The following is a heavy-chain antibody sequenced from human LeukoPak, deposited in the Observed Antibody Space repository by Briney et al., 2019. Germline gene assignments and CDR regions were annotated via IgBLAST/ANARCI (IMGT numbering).Heavy chain of an antibody. J-gene: IGHJ4*02. D-gene: IGHD3-16*01. V-gene: IGHV3-23*01. CDR3: AKAGGDDYFDY. CDR2: ISGSGGST. CDR1: GVTFSSYA. Sequence: GGSLRLSCEASGVTFSSYAMSWVRQAPGKGLEWVSAISGSGGSTYYADSVKGRFTISRDNSKNTLYLQMNSLRAEDTAVYYCAKAGGDDYFDYWGQGTLVTVSS.